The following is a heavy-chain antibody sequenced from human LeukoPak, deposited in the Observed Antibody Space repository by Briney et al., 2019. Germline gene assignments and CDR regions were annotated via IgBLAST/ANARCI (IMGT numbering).Heavy chain of an antibody. V-gene: IGHV3-23*01. J-gene: IGHJ4*02. CDR1: GFTFSTYA. Sequence: PGGSLRLSCAASGFTFSTYAMSWVRQAPGKGLEWVSTINNSGGSTYYADSVKGRFTISRDNSKNTLYLQMNSLRAEDTAVYYCARAEWLAFGFDYWGQGTLVTVSS. CDR3: ARAEWLAFGFDY. D-gene: IGHD6-19*01. CDR2: INNSGGST.